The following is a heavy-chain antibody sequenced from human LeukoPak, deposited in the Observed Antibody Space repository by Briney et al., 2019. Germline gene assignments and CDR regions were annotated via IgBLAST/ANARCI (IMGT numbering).Heavy chain of an antibody. CDR3: ARDMATVTTSPSDY. D-gene: IGHD4-17*01. V-gene: IGHV3-7*01. CDR1: GFTFSSYW. J-gene: IGHJ4*02. Sequence: PGGSLRLSCAASGFTFSSYWMSWVRQAPGKGPEWVANIKQDGSEKYYVDSVKGRFTISRDNAKNSLYLQMNSLRAEDTAVYYCARDMATVTTSPSDYWGQGTLVTVSS. CDR2: IKQDGSEK.